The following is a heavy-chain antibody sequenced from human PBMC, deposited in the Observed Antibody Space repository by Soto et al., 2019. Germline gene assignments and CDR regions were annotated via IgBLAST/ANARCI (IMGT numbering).Heavy chain of an antibody. V-gene: IGHV3-23*01. CDR3: AKPRGYSGYEDVPLYYYYGMDV. CDR1: GFTFSSYA. J-gene: IGHJ6*02. Sequence: PGGSLRLSCAASGFTFSSYAMSWVRQAPGKGLEWVSAISGSGGSTYYADSVKGRFTISRDNSKNTLYLQMNSLRAEDTAVYYCAKPRGYSGYEDVPLYYYYGMDVWGQGTTVTVS. D-gene: IGHD5-12*01. CDR2: ISGSGGST.